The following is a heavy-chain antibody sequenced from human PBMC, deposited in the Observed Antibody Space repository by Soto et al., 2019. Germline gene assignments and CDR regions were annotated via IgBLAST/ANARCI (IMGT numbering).Heavy chain of an antibody. J-gene: IGHJ5*02. CDR2: IIPILGIA. V-gene: IGHV1-69*04. Sequence: SVKVSCKASGGTFSSYTISWVRQAPGQGLEWMGRIIPILGIANYAQKFQGRVTITADKSTSTAYMELSSLRSEDTAVYYCARDLRGYSGYDSPNSFDRWGQGTLVTVSS. CDR3: ARDLRGYSGYDSPNSFDR. D-gene: IGHD5-12*01. CDR1: GGTFSSYT.